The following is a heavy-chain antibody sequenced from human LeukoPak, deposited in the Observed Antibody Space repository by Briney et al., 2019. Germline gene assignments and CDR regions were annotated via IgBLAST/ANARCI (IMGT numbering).Heavy chain of an antibody. CDR1: GYTFTSYY. Sequence: ASVKVSCKASGYTFTSYYMHWVRQAPGQGLEWMGIINPSGGSTSYAQKFQGRVTMTRDTSTSTVYMELCSLRSEDTAVYYCARDPGGDLPVVVPAGWFDPWGQGTLVTVSS. CDR3: ARDPGGDLPVVVPAGWFDP. V-gene: IGHV1-46*01. J-gene: IGHJ5*02. CDR2: INPSGGST. D-gene: IGHD2-2*01.